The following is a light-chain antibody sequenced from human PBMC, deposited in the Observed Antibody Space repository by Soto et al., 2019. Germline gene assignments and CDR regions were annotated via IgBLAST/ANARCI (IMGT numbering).Light chain of an antibody. CDR3: QQYDHYPIT. V-gene: IGKV1-5*01. J-gene: IGKJ5*01. CDR1: RSISDW. Sequence: DIQMTQSPSSLSPSVGDRVTITCRASRSISDWLAWYQQKPGKAPELLIFDASNLKSGVSSRFSGSGSGTEFTLTISSLQPDDLASYYCQQYDHYPITFGQGTRLEIK. CDR2: DAS.